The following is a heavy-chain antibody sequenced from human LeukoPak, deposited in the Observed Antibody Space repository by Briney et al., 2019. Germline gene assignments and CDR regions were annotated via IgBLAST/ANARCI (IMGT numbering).Heavy chain of an antibody. D-gene: IGHD6-19*01. J-gene: IGHJ4*02. CDR1: GFTFSSYA. Sequence: GGPLRLSCAASGFTFSSYAMSWVRQAPGKGLEWVSAISGSGGSTYYADSVKGRFTISRDNSKNTLYLQMNSLRAEDTAVYYCASRQWLVSSFDYWGQGTLVTVSS. CDR2: ISGSGGST. CDR3: ASRQWLVSSFDY. V-gene: IGHV3-23*01.